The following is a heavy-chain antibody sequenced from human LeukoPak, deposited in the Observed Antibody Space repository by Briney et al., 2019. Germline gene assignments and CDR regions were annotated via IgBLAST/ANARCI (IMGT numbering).Heavy chain of an antibody. J-gene: IGHJ4*02. CDR3: ARQLAAPGTRGFDY. D-gene: IGHD6-13*01. Sequence: GGSLRLSCAASGFTFSSYGIHWVRQAPGKGLEWVAVISYDGSNKYYADSVKGRFTISEDNSKNTLYLQMNSLRAEDTAVYYCARQLAAPGTRGFDYWGQGTLVTVSS. CDR1: GFTFSSYG. V-gene: IGHV3-30*03. CDR2: ISYDGSNK.